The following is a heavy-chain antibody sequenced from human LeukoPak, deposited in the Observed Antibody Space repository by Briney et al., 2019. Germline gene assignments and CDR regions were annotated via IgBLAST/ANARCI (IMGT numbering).Heavy chain of an antibody. CDR3: AKRLSFGVSIGDFDY. D-gene: IGHD3-3*01. J-gene: IGHJ4*02. V-gene: IGHV3-23*01. CDR2: ISGSGDST. CDR1: GFTFSNYA. Sequence: GGSLRLACAASGFTFSNYAMSWVRQAPGKGLEWVSAISGSGDSTYYADSVKGRFTISRDSSMETLYLQMNSLRAEDTATYFCAKRLSFGVSIGDFDYWGQGTLVTVSS.